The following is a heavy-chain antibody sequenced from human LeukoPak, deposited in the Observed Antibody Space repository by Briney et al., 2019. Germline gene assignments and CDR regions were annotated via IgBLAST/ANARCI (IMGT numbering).Heavy chain of an antibody. J-gene: IGHJ3*02. CDR3: ARVGPHDAFDI. Sequence: GGSLRLSCAASGFTFSDYYMSWIRQAPGKGLECVSYISITGSNIYYADSVKGRFTISRDNAKNSLYLQMNSLRAEDTAVYYCARVGPHDAFDIWGQGTMVTVSS. V-gene: IGHV3-11*04. CDR1: GFTFSDYY. CDR2: ISITGSNI.